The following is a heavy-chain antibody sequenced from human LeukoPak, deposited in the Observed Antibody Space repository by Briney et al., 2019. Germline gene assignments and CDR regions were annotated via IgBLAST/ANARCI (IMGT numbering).Heavy chain of an antibody. J-gene: IGHJ3*01. CDR1: GGSVSGGNYY. CDR2: IHYSGST. D-gene: IGHD1/OR15-1a*01. V-gene: IGHV4-61*01. Sequence: SETLSLTCTVSGGSVSGGNYYCSWTRQSPGKGLEWIGYIHYSGSTVYSPSLKSRVTMSIDTSKNQFSLKLSSVTAADTAVYYCARDPNRLDAFDVWGQGTMVTVSS. CDR3: ARDPNRLDAFDV.